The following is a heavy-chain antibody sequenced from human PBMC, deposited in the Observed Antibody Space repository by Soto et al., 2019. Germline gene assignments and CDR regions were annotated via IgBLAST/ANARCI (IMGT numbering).Heavy chain of an antibody. V-gene: IGHV3-23*01. CDR2: ISGGSGST. CDR3: AKLMRARVQIDLFDY. CDR1: GFTFSSYV. Sequence: PGGSLRLSCAASGFTFSSYVMSWVRQAPGKGLEWVSTISGGSGSTHYTDSVKGRFTISRDNSKNTLYLQMNSLRVEDTAIYYCAKLMRARVQIDLFDYWGQGTLVTVSS. J-gene: IGHJ4*02. D-gene: IGHD3-16*01.